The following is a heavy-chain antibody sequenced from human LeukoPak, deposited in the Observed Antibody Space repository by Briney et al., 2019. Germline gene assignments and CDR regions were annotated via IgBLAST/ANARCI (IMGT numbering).Heavy chain of an antibody. Sequence: GSLRLSCAASGFTFSSYAMHWVRQAPGKGLEWVAVISYDGSNKYYADSVKGRFTISRDNSKNTLYLQMNSLRAEDTAVYYCARGSGDYYYYGMDVWGQGTTVTVSS. D-gene: IGHD2-8*02. J-gene: IGHJ6*02. V-gene: IGHV3-30-3*01. CDR1: GFTFSSYA. CDR3: ARGSGDYYYYGMDV. CDR2: ISYDGSNK.